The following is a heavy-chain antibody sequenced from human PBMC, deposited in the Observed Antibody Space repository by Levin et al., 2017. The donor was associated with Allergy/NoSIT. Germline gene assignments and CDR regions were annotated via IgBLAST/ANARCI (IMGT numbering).Heavy chain of an antibody. V-gene: IGHV1-18*01. J-gene: IGHJ6*02. D-gene: IGHD2-2*02. CDR1: GYTFTSYG. CDR2: ISAYNGNT. CDR3: AREGHCSSTSCYSYYYYGMDV. Sequence: ASVKVSCKASGYTFTSYGISWVRQAPGQGLEWMGWISAYNGNTNYAQKLQGRVTMTTDTSTSTAYMELRSLRSDDTAVYYCAREGHCSSTSCYSYYYYGMDVWGQGTTVTVSS.